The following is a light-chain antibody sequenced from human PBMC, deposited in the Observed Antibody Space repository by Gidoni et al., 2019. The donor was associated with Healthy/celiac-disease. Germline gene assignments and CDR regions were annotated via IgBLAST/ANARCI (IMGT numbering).Light chain of an antibody. J-gene: IGKJ1*01. V-gene: IGKV3-15*01. CDR2: GAS. CDR1: QSVSSN. Sequence: EIVMTQSPATLSVSPGERATLSCRASQSVSSNLAWYQQKPGQAPRLLIYGASTRATGIPARFSGSGSGTEFTHTISSLQSEDLAVYYCQQYNNWPAWTFGQGTKVEIK. CDR3: QQYNNWPAWT.